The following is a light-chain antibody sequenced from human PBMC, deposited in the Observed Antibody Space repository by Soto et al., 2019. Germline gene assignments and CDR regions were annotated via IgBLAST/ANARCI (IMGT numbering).Light chain of an antibody. CDR3: CSYAGSNYV. CDR2: EVS. Sequence: QSALTQPASVSGSPGQSITISCTGTSSDVGNYNLVSWYQHHPGKAPKLMIYEVSKRPSGVSNRFSGSKSGDTASLTISGLQAEDEADYYCCSYAGSNYVFGTGTKVTVX. J-gene: IGLJ1*01. CDR1: SSDVGNYNL. V-gene: IGLV2-23*02.